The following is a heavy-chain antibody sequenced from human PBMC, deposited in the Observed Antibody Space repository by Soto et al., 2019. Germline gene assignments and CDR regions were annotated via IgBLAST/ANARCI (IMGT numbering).Heavy chain of an antibody. J-gene: IGHJ5*02. D-gene: IGHD3-10*01. Sequence: SETLCLTCTVSGGSISSYYWSWIRQHPGKGLEWIGYIYYSGSTYYNPSLKSRVTISVDTSKNQFSLKLSSVTAADTAVYYCARAYYGSGSLNWFDPWGQGTLVTSPQ. CDR2: IYYSGST. CDR1: GGSISSYY. CDR3: ARAYYGSGSLNWFDP. V-gene: IGHV4-59*06.